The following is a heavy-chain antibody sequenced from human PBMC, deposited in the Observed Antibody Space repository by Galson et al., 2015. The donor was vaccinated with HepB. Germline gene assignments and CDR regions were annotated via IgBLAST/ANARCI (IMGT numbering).Heavy chain of an antibody. J-gene: IGHJ6*02. CDR2: ISGYDGST. D-gene: IGHD1-7*01. CDR1: GCSFTSYG. V-gene: IGHV1-18*01. Sequence: SVKVSCKASGCSFTSYGISWLRQAPGQGLEWMGWISGYDGSTNYPQTLQGRVIMTTDRSTNTGYMEVRSLRSDDTAIYYCARDSRLELRLNNYYYYGMDVWGQGTTVTVSS. CDR3: ARDSRLELRLNNYYYYGMDV.